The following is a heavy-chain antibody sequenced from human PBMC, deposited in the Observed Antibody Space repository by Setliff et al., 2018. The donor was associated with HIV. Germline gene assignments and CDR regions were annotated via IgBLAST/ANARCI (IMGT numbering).Heavy chain of an antibody. Sequence: PSETLSLTCNVSGGSISSGSYYWSWIRQPAGKELEWIGHIYTSETTNYNPSLKSRVTISLDTSNNHFSLKLRSVTATDTAVYYCARHRQGLTGSTPGYYMDVWGKGTTVTVSS. CDR3: ARHRQGLTGSTPGYYMDV. J-gene: IGHJ6*03. V-gene: IGHV4-61*09. CDR2: IYTSETT. CDR1: GGSISSGSYY. D-gene: IGHD1-7*01.